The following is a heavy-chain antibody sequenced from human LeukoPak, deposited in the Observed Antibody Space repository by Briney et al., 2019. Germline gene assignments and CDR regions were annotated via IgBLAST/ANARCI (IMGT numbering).Heavy chain of an antibody. D-gene: IGHD2-2*01. CDR1: GGTFSSYA. V-gene: IGHV1-2*02. Sequence: ASVKVSCKASGGTFSSYAISWVRQAPGQGLEWMGWINPNSGGTNYAQKFQGRVTMTRDTSISTAYMELSRLRSDDTAVYYCARVVPETGYFDYWGQGTLVTVSS. CDR3: ARVVPETGYFDY. J-gene: IGHJ4*02. CDR2: INPNSGGT.